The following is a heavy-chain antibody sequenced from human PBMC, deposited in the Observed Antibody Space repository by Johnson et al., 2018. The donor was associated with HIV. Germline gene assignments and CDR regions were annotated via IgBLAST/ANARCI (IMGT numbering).Heavy chain of an antibody. CDR2: ISSSGSTI. CDR1: GFTFSDYY. Sequence: QVQLVESGGGLVKPGGSLRLSCAAYGFTFSDYYMSWIRQAPGKGLEWVSYISSSGSTIYYADSVKGRFTISRDNSKNTLNLQMNSLRAEDTAVYYCARERGYFGNPAFDIWGQGTMVTVSS. V-gene: IGHV3-11*04. D-gene: IGHD4-23*01. J-gene: IGHJ3*02. CDR3: ARERGYFGNPAFDI.